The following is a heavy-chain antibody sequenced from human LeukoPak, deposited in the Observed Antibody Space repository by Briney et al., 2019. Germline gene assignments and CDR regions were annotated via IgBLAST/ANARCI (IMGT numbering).Heavy chain of an antibody. J-gene: IGHJ4*02. CDR3: TTSYNSGDTD. CDR1: GFTFSSYV. Sequence: GGSLRLSCAASGFTFSSYVMHWVRQAPGKGLEWVAVISYDGSNKYYADSVKGRFTISRDNAKNSLYLQMNSLKTEDTAVYYCTTSYNSGDTDWGQGTLVTVSS. CDR2: ISYDGSNK. D-gene: IGHD1-20*01. V-gene: IGHV3-30*03.